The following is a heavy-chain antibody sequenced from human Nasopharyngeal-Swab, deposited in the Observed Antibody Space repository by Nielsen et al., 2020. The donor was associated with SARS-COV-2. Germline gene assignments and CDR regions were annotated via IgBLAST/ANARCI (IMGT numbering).Heavy chain of an antibody. Sequence: VRQAPGKGLEWISYINSVSSITDYADSVKGRFTISRDNAKNLLYLQMDSLSAEDTAVYYCARGGVVVVAATLYYYYGMDVWGQGTTVTVSS. CDR3: ARGGVVVVAATLYYYYGMDV. CDR2: INSVSSIT. J-gene: IGHJ6*02. D-gene: IGHD2-15*01. V-gene: IGHV3-48*04.